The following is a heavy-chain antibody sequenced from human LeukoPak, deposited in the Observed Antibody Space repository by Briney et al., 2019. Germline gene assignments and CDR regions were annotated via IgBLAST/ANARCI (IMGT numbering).Heavy chain of an antibody. CDR2: IKQDGSEK. CDR1: GFTFSSYW. V-gene: IGHV3-7*01. D-gene: IGHD3-22*01. Sequence: GGPLRLSCAASGFTFSSYWMHWVRQAPGKGLEWVANIKQDGSEKYYVDSVKGRFTISRDNAKNSLYLQMNGLRAEDTAVYSCVRDGDTSGYTNWGQGTLVTVSS. J-gene: IGHJ4*02. CDR3: VRDGDTSGYTN.